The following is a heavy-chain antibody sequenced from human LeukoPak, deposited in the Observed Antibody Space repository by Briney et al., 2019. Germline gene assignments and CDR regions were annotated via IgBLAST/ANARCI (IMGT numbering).Heavy chain of an antibody. J-gene: IGHJ4*02. CDR3: ARDSDILPGQAPCFDY. D-gene: IGHD3-9*01. Sequence: GGSLRLSCAASGFTFSSYSMNWVRQAPGKGLEWGSSISSSSIYIDYADSGKGRFTIARDNAKNSLYLQMNSLRAEDTAVHYCARDSDILPGQAPCFDYWGQGTLVTVSS. CDR2: ISSSSIYI. CDR1: GFTFSSYS. V-gene: IGHV3-21*01.